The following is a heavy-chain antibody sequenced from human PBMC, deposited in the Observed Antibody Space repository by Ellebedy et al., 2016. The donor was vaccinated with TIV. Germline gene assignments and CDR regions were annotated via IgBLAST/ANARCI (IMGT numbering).Heavy chain of an antibody. V-gene: IGHV3-11*01. D-gene: IGHD1-26*01. CDR1: GFIFSDYY. CDR3: ARDTRFIDHQHNWFDP. CDR2: ISSSSTAI. Sequence: GESLKISCAASGFIFSDYYMSWIRQAPGKGLEWVSYISSSSTAIYYADSVKGRFTISRDNAKNSLYLQMNSLRADDTAVYYCARDTRFIDHQHNWFDPWGQGTLVTVSS. J-gene: IGHJ5*02.